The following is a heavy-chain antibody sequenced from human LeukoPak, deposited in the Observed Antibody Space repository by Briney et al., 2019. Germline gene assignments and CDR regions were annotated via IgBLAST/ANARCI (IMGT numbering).Heavy chain of an antibody. CDR2: IKQDGSEK. V-gene: IGHV3-7*01. CDR3: ARTRGNYFDY. Sequence: GGSLRLSCAASGFTFSSYAMSWVRQAPGKGLEWVANIKQDGSEKYYADSVKGRFTISRDNSKNTLYLQMNSLRAEDTAVYYCARTRGNYFDYWGQGTLVTVSS. CDR1: GFTFSSYA. J-gene: IGHJ4*02.